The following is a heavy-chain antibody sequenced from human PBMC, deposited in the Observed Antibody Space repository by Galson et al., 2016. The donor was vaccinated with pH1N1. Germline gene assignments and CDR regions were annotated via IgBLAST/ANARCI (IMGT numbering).Heavy chain of an antibody. CDR3: VKDFKGYFYYMDV. J-gene: IGHJ6*03. CDR1: GFRFDDYA. CDR2: INWKSNNI. Sequence: SLRLSCATSGFRFDDYAMHWVRQGPGKGLEWVSGINWKSNNIVYADSVKGRFSISRDNAKGSLFLEMNSLRVEDTALYYCVKDFKGYFYYMDVWGKGTTVTVSS. V-gene: IGHV3-9*01.